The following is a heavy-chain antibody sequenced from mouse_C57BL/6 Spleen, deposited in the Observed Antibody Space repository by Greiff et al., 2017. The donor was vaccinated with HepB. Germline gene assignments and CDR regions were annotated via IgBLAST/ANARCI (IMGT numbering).Heavy chain of an antibody. V-gene: IGHV5-9*01. CDR2: ISGGGGNT. J-gene: IGHJ1*03. D-gene: IGHD2-12*01. CDR3: ARHSYDGYFDV. Sequence: DVMLVESGGGLVKPGGSLKLSCAASGFTFSSYTMSWVRQTPEKRLEWVATISGGGGNTYYPDSVKGRFTISRDNAKNTLYLQMSSLRSEDTALYYCARHSYDGYFDVWGTGTTVTVSS. CDR1: GFTFSSYT.